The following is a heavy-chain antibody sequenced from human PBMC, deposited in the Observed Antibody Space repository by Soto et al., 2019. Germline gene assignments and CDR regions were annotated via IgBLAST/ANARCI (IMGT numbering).Heavy chain of an antibody. Sequence: GGSLRLSCAASGFTFSSYGMHWVRQAPGKGLEWVAVISYDGSNKYYADSVKGRFTISRDNSKNTLYLQMNSLRAEDTAVYYCAKEKLEPIRVFDPWGQGTLVTVSS. CDR1: GFTFSSYG. D-gene: IGHD1-1*01. CDR3: AKEKLEPIRVFDP. J-gene: IGHJ5*02. V-gene: IGHV3-30*18. CDR2: ISYDGSNK.